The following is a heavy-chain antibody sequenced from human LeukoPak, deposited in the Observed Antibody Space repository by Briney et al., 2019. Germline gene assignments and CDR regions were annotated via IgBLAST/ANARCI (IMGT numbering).Heavy chain of an antibody. CDR3: ATSRLGLFGIY. J-gene: IGHJ4*02. D-gene: IGHD3-10*01. CDR1: GFTFSSYS. Sequence: SGGSLRLSCAASGFTFSSYSMHWVRQASRKGLEYVSAHRSNGGSTYYANSVKGRFTISRDNSKGTLYLQMGSLRAEYMAVYYCATSRLGLFGIYWGQGTLVTVSS. V-gene: IGHV3-64*01. CDR2: HRSNGGST.